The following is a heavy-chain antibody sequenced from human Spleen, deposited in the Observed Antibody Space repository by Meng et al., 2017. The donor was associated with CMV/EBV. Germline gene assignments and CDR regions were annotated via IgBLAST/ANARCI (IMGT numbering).Heavy chain of an antibody. CDR1: GLPFRCYA. CDR3: ARGFIVVLPAAPDY. CDR2: ISYDGSNR. J-gene: IGHJ4*02. D-gene: IGHD2-2*01. V-gene: IGHV3-30*04. Sequence: APGLPFRCYAMHWVRQAPGKGREWVAVISYDGSNRYYTDSVKGRFTISRDNSKNTLYLQMNSLRAEDTADYYCARGFIVVLPAAPDYWGQGTLVTVSS.